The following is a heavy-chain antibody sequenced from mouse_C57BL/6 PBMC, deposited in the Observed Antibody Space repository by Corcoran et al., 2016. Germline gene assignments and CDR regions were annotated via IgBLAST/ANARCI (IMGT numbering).Heavy chain of an antibody. D-gene: IGHD6-1*01. J-gene: IGHJ4*01. V-gene: IGHV9-3*01. CDR1: GYTFTTYG. CDR3: AREPFAMDY. Sequence: QIQLVQSGPELKKPGETVKFSCKASGYTFTTYGMSWVKQTPGKGLKWVGWINTYSGVPTYADDFKGRFAFSLETSASTAYLQINNLKNEDTATYFCAREPFAMDYWGQGTSVTVSS. CDR2: INTYSGVP.